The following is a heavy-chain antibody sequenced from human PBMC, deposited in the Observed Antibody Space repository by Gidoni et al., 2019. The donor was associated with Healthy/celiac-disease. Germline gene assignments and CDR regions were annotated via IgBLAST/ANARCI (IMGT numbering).Heavy chain of an antibody. Sequence: EVQLVESGGVVVQPGGSLSLSCAASGFTFDDYTMHWVRQAPGKGLEWVSLISWDGGSTYYADSVKGRFTISRDNSKNSLYLQMNSLRTEDTALYYCAKGRIVAAAGRLDYWGQGTLVTVSS. CDR2: ISWDGGST. D-gene: IGHD6-13*01. CDR3: AKGRIVAAAGRLDY. V-gene: IGHV3-43*01. CDR1: GFTFDDYT. J-gene: IGHJ4*02.